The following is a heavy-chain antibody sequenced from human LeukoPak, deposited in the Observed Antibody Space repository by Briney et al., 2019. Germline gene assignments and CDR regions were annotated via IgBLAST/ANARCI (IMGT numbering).Heavy chain of an antibody. Sequence: ASVTVSCKASGYTFTSYGISWVRQAPGQGLEWMGWISAYNGNTNYAQKLQGRVTMTTDTSTSTAYMELSGLRSEDTAVYYCARDQEGFDYWGQGTLVTVSS. V-gene: IGHV1-18*01. CDR1: GYTFTSYG. J-gene: IGHJ4*02. CDR2: ISAYNGNT. CDR3: ARDQEGFDY.